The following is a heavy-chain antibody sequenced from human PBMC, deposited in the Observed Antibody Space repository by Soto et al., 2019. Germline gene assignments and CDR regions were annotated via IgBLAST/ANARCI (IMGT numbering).Heavy chain of an antibody. CDR1: VGPISGDYY. CDR2: IFYSGST. D-gene: IGHD3-22*01. J-gene: IGHJ4*02. V-gene: IGHV4-30-4*01. Sequence: QVQLQESGPRLVRPSETLSLTCNVSVGPISGDYYWTWIRQPPGKGLEWIGYIFYSGSTYYTPSLKCRVTRLVDTSENHYSLRLRSVTAAGTAVYDCVREGVGFDSGGYPSRYLDFMGQGILATASS. CDR3: VREGVGFDSGGYPSRYLDF.